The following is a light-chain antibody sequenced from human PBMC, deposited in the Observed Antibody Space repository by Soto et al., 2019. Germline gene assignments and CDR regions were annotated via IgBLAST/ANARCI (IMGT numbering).Light chain of an antibody. CDR3: QQYNNWHPWT. CDR1: QSVSSN. CDR2: GAS. V-gene: IGKV3-15*01. Sequence: EIVMTQSPATLSVSPGERATISCRASQSVSSNLAWYQQKPGQAPRLLIYGASTRATGIPARFSGSGSGTEFTLPISSLQYEDFAVYYCQQYNNWHPWTFGQGTKVEIK. J-gene: IGKJ1*01.